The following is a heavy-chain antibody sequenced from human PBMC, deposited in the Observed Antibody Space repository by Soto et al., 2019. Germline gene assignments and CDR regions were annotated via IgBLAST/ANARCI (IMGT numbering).Heavy chain of an antibody. V-gene: IGHV2-5*01. Sequence: QITLKESGPTVVRPTQTLTLTCTFSGFSLNTAGVGVGWVRQPPGKAPEWLALIYWHEDKRYSPYLRSRLTITKDTSKNQVFLTMTNMDPVDKGTYYCADSRGNSRGWLPLDYWGQGTLVIVSS. CDR1: GFSLNTAGVG. D-gene: IGHD6-19*01. CDR3: ADSRGNSRGWLPLDY. J-gene: IGHJ4*02. CDR2: IYWHEDK.